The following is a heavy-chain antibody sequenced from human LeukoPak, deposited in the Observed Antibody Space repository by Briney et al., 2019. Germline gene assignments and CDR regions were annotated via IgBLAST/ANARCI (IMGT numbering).Heavy chain of an antibody. V-gene: IGHV1-69*04. CDR3: ARGDRRHKLELRGGTWFDP. CDR1: GGTFSSYA. J-gene: IGHJ5*02. D-gene: IGHD1-7*01. Sequence: SVKVSCKASGGTFSSYAISWVRQAPGQGLEWMGRIIPIFGIANYAQKFQGRVTITADKSTSTAYMELSSLRSEDTAVYYCARGDRRHKLELRGGTWFDPWGQGTLVTVSS. CDR2: IIPIFGIA.